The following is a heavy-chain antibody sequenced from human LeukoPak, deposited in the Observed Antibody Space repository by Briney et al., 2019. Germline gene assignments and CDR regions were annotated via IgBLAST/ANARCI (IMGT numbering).Heavy chain of an antibody. V-gene: IGHV4-59*11. J-gene: IGHJ2*01. CDR2: IYYSGST. CDR3: ARDSGVEMATISNWYFDL. CDR1: GSSISSHY. Sequence: SETLSLTCSVSGSSISSHYWSWIRQPPGKGLEWIGYIYYSGSTKYNPSLKSRVTTSVDTSKNQFSLKLSSVTAADTAVYYCARDSGVEMATISNWYFDLWGRGTLVTVSS. D-gene: IGHD5-24*01.